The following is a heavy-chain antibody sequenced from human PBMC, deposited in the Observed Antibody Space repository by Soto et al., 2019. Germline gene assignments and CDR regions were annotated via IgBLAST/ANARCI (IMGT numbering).Heavy chain of an antibody. CDR1: GYTFTSYA. CDR2: INAGNGNT. J-gene: IGHJ3*02. V-gene: IGHV1-3*01. CDR3: ARVIYYYDSSGYDAFDI. D-gene: IGHD3-22*01. Sequence: ASVKVSCKASGYTFTSYAMHWVRQAPGQRLEWMGWINAGNGNTKYSRKFQGRVTITRDTSASTAYMELSSLRSENTAVYYCARVIYYYDSSGYDAFDIWGQGTMVTVSS.